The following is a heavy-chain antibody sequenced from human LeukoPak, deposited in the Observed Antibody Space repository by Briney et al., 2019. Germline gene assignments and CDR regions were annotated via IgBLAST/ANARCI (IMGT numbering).Heavy chain of an antibody. D-gene: IGHD3-3*01. V-gene: IGHV1-69*04. CDR2: IIPILGIA. CDR3: ALYYDFWSGYSGAFDI. Sequence: SVKVSCKASGGTFSSYAISWVRQAPGQGLEWMGRIIPILGIANYAQKFQGRVTITADKSTSTAYMELSSLRSEDTAVYYCALYYDFWSGYSGAFDIWGQGTMVTVSS. J-gene: IGHJ3*02. CDR1: GGTFSSYA.